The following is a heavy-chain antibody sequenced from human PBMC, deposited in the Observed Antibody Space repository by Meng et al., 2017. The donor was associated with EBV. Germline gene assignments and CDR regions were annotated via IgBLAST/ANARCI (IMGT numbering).Heavy chain of an antibody. CDR2: FLPRLGAP. Sequence: GQWVRVAAEGKKPGSSVKVSCKTSGGPFRYYAISWVRQAPGQGLEWLGGFLPRLGAPNYAQKFHGRVKITADESTSTHYMDLSSLRSEDTAIYYCASESGRGYTPDYWGQGTLVTVSS. J-gene: IGHJ4*02. D-gene: IGHD3-10*01. V-gene: IGHV1-69*01. CDR1: GGPFRYYA. CDR3: ASESGRGYTPDY.